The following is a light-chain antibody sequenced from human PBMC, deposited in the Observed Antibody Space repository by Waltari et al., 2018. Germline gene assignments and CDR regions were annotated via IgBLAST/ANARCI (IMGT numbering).Light chain of an antibody. V-gene: IGLV1-51*02. Sequence: QSVLTQPPSVSAAPGQRVTISCSGGRSNIGNNYVSWYRQFPGTAPKLLIYEDNERPSGVPGGFSGSKSGTSATLDITGLQAGDEADYYCGTWDSSLSGAVFGGGTHLTVL. CDR2: EDN. CDR1: RSNIGNNY. CDR3: GTWDSSLSGAV. J-gene: IGLJ7*01.